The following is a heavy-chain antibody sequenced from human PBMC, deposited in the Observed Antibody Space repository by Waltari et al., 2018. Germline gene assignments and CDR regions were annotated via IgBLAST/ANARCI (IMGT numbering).Heavy chain of an antibody. CDR1: GFTFDDYA. V-gene: IGHV3-43D*04. D-gene: IGHD2-21*01. Sequence: EVQLVESGGVEVQPGGSLRLSCAASGFTFDDYAMHWVRQAPGKGLEWVSLISWDGGSTYYADSVKGRFTISRDNSKNSLYLQMNSLRAEDTALYYCAKAHCGGDCWNFDYWGQGTLVTVSS. J-gene: IGHJ4*02. CDR2: ISWDGGST. CDR3: AKAHCGGDCWNFDY.